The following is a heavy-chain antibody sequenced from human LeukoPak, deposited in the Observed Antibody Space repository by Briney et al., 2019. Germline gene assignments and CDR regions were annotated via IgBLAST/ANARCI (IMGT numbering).Heavy chain of an antibody. CDR1: GFTFDDYA. CDR3: AKDTYYYDSSGTS. Sequence: GRSLRLSCAASGFTFDDYAMHWVRQAPGKGLEWVSGISWNSGSIGYADSVKGRFTISRDNAKNSLYLQMNSLRAEDTALYYYAKDTYYYDSSGTSWGQGTLVTVSS. CDR2: ISWNSGSI. J-gene: IGHJ5*02. D-gene: IGHD3-22*01. V-gene: IGHV3-9*01.